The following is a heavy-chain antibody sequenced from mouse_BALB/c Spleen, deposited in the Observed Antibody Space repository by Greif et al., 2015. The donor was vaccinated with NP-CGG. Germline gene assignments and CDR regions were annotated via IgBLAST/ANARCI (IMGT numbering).Heavy chain of an antibody. Sequence: VQLQQSGAELVRPGTSVKVSCKASGYAFTNYLIEWVKQRPGQGLEWVGVINPGSGGTNYNEKFKGKATLTADKSSSTAYMQLSSLTSDDSAVYFCARGDYRYAWFAYWGQGTLVTVSA. CDR2: INPGSGGT. CDR3: ARGDYRYAWFAY. CDR1: GYAFTNYL. J-gene: IGHJ3*01. D-gene: IGHD2-14*01. V-gene: IGHV1-54*01.